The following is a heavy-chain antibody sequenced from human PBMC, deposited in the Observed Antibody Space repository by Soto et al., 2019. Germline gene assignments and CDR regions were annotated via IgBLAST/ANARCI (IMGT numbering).Heavy chain of an antibody. CDR2: INHLGSI. D-gene: IGHD2-2*02. CDR1: GGSLSDYF. Sequence: SETLSLTCVFSGGSLSDYFWSWIRQPPGMALEWIGEINHLGSINYNPSLKSRVTMSVDTSKNQFSLTLNSVTAADTATYYSGRGGIPLWLFFSYRDVWDGGTRVT. V-gene: IGHV4-34*01. CDR3: GRGGIPLWLFFSYRDV. J-gene: IGHJ6*03.